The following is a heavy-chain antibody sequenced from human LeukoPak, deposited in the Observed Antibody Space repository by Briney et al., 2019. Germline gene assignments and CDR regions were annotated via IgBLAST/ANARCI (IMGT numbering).Heavy chain of an antibody. CDR2: ISWDGGNT. D-gene: IGHD6-13*01. CDR3: ATSFGPVIAAAGTGAD. V-gene: IGHV3-43*01. J-gene: IGHJ4*02. CDR1: GFTFDDYT. Sequence: PGGSLRLSCAASGFTFDDYTMHWVRQAPGKGLEWVSLISWDGGNTDYVASVKGRFTISRDNSKNSLYLQMNSLRTEDTALYYCATSFGPVIAAAGTGADWGQGTLVTVSS.